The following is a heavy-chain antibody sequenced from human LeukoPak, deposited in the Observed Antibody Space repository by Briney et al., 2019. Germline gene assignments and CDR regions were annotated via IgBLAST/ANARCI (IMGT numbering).Heavy chain of an antibody. D-gene: IGHD2-8*01. CDR1: GGTFSSYA. CDR2: INPNSGGT. CDR3: ARIYCTNGVCYPYYFDY. J-gene: IGHJ4*02. Sequence: GASVKVSCKASGGTFSSYAISWVRQAPGQGLEWMGWINPNSGGTNYAQKFQGRVTMTRDTSISTAYMELSRLRSDDTAVYYCARIYCTNGVCYPYYFDYWGQGTLVTVSS. V-gene: IGHV1-2*02.